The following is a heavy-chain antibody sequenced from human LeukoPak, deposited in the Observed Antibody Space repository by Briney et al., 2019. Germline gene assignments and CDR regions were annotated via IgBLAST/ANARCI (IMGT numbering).Heavy chain of an antibody. V-gene: IGHV3-23*01. D-gene: IGHD3-22*01. CDR1: AFTFSNFG. CDR2: ISGSGGST. Sequence: TGGSLRLSCAASAFTFSNFGMSWVRQAPGKGLEWVSAISGSGGSTYYADSVKGRFTISRDNSKNTLYLRMNSLRAEDTAVYYCAKVYDSSGYYYVDYWGQGTLVTVSS. J-gene: IGHJ4*02. CDR3: AKVYDSSGYYYVDY.